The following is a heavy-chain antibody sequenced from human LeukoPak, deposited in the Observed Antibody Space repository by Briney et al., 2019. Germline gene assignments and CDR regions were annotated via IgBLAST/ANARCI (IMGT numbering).Heavy chain of an antibody. Sequence: GASVKVSCKASGYTFTDYYMHWVRQAPGQGLEWMGWINPKSGDTRYAQKFQGRVTMTRDSSITTAYMDLSSLRSDDTAVYYCAREWDYYAFWGQGTLVTVPS. CDR2: INPKSGDT. CDR1: GYTFTDYY. V-gene: IGHV1-2*02. CDR3: AREWDYYAF. J-gene: IGHJ4*02.